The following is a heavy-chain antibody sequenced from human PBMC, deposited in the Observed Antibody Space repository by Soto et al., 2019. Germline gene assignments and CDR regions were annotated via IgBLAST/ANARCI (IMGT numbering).Heavy chain of an antibody. CDR2: IYYSVDT. V-gene: IGHV4-61*01. CDR3: AIRPMVRGVNAPRYYGLEV. D-gene: IGHD3-10*01. CDR1: GDSVSSGSYY. Sequence: SETLSLTCTVSGDSVSSGSYYCSWIRQPPGKGLEWLGYIYYSVDTHYNPSLNSRITMSVDTSKNQFSLRLSSVTAADTAVYYCAIRPMVRGVNAPRYYGLEVWGQGTTVTVSS. J-gene: IGHJ6*02.